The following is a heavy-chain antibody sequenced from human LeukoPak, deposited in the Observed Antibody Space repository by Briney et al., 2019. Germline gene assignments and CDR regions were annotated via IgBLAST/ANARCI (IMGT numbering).Heavy chain of an antibody. CDR3: ASTNQQPDDAFDI. Sequence: GGSLRLSCAASGFTFSSYTMNWVRQAPGKGLEWVSSISSSYSYVYYADSVKGRFTISRDNAKNSLYLQMNSLRAEDTAVYYCASTNQQPDDAFDIWGQGTMVTVSS. CDR2: ISSSYSYV. CDR1: GFTFSSYT. D-gene: IGHD2-8*01. J-gene: IGHJ3*02. V-gene: IGHV3-21*04.